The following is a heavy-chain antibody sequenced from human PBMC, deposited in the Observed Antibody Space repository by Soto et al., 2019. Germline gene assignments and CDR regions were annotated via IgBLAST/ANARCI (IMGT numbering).Heavy chain of an antibody. CDR3: ARGGVSTRTFDY. CDR1: GYNFAGYW. J-gene: IGHJ4*02. Sequence: GESLKISWKGSGYNFAGYWIAWVRQMPGKGLELMGIIYPSDSDTRYRPSFQGQVTISADKSISSAYLQWSSLRASDTAMYYCARGGVSTRTFDYWGQGTPVTVSS. D-gene: IGHD3-3*01. CDR2: IYPSDSDT. V-gene: IGHV5-51*01.